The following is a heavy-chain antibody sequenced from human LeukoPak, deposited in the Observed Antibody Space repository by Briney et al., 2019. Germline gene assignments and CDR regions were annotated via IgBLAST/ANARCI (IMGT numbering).Heavy chain of an antibody. D-gene: IGHD2-15*01. CDR2: INHSGST. J-gene: IGHJ6*03. CDR1: DDSITMYY. Sequence: PSETLSLTCSVSDDSITMYYWSWIRQPPGKGLDWIGEINHSGSTNYNPSLKSRVTISVDTSKNQFSLKLSSVTAADTAVYYCASGSGSVYYYYYYMDVWGKGTTVTVSS. V-gene: IGHV4-34*01. CDR3: ASGSGSVYYYYYYMDV.